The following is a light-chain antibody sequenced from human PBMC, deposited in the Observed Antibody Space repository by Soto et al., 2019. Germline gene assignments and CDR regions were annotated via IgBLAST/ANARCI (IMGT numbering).Light chain of an antibody. J-gene: IGLJ1*01. Sequence: QSVLTQPPSASGSPGQSVTISCTGTSSDVGGYNYVSWYQQHPGKAPKLMIYEVSKRPSGVPDRFSGSKSGNTASLTVSGLQAEDEADYYCSPYAGSKKVFGTGTKVTV. CDR3: SPYAGSKKV. CDR1: SSDVGGYNY. CDR2: EVS. V-gene: IGLV2-8*01.